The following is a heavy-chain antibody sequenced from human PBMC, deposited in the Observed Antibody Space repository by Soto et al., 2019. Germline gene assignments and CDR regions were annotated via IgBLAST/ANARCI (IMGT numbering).Heavy chain of an antibody. CDR1: GGSFSGYY. D-gene: IGHD4-4*01. J-gene: IGHJ4*02. CDR3: ARVYSRTRGYFDS. Sequence: SETLSLTCAVYGGSFSGYYWTWIRQPPGEGLEWIGEINRSGFTNYNPSLKSRVTMSVDTPKTLFSLRLSSLTAADTAVYYCARVYSRTRGYFDSWGQGTLVTVSS. CDR2: INRSGFT. V-gene: IGHV4-34*01.